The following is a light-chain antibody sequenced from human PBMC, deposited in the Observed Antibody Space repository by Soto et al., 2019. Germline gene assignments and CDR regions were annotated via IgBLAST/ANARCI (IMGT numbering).Light chain of an antibody. V-gene: IGLV2-23*01. CDR2: EAS. J-gene: IGLJ1*01. CDR3: RSNAASSTSV. CDR1: SSDVGSHNL. Sequence: QSALTQPASVSGSPGQSITISCTGTSSDVGSHNLVSWYQQYPGKAPKLIIFEASKRPSGVSNRFSGSKSGSTASLTISGLQAEDEADYYCRSNAASSTSVFGSGTKVTVL.